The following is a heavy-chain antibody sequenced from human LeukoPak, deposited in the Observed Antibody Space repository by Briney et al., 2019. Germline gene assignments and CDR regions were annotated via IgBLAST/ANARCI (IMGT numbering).Heavy chain of an antibody. CDR3: ARIHQNHYGDYGYYYYYYGMDV. J-gene: IGHJ6*02. V-gene: IGHV1-8*01. Sequence: GASVKVSCKASGYTFTSYDINWVRQATGQGLEWMGWMNPNSGNTGYAQKFQGRVTMTRNTSISTAYMELSSLRSEDTAVYYCARIHQNHYGDYGYYYYYYGMDVWAKGPRSPSP. CDR2: MNPNSGNT. D-gene: IGHD4-17*01. CDR1: GYTFTSYD.